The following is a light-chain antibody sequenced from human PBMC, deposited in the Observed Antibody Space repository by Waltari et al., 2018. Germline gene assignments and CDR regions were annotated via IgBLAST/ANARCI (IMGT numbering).Light chain of an antibody. CDR2: KNN. V-gene: IGLV1-47*01. CDR1: SSKSWITD. Sequence: QSVLPQPPSPPRTPGQRVTITCSGSSSKSWITDVYCYQQLPGTAPKLLLSKNNQRPSGVPDRFSGSKSGTSASLAISGLRSEDEADYYCVTWDDSLSGAVFGGGTQLTVL. CDR3: VTWDDSLSGAV. J-gene: IGLJ7*01.